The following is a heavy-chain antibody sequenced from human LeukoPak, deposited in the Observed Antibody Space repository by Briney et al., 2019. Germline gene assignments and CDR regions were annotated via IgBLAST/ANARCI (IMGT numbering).Heavy chain of an antibody. Sequence: SETLSLTCSVSGGSINNGGYYWSWIRQHPGKDLEWIGYIYYSGSSYYNPSLRSRVTISVDTSKNHFSLKLSSVTAADTAVYYCARASITCYYYYYMGVWGKGTTVTVSS. CDR1: GGSINNGGYY. D-gene: IGHD1-20*01. J-gene: IGHJ6*03. CDR3: ARASITCYYYYYMGV. CDR2: IYYSGSS. V-gene: IGHV4-31*03.